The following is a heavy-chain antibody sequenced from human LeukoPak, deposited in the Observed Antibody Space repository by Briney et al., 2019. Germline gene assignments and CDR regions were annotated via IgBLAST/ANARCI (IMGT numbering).Heavy chain of an antibody. CDR1: GGSFSGYY. Sequence: SETLSLTCAVYGGSFSGYYWSWIRQPPGKGLEWIGEINHSGSTDYNPSLKSRVTISGDTSKNQFSLKLSSVTAADTAVYYCARGGSGWYRKHAFDIWGQGTMVTVSS. CDR2: INHSGST. J-gene: IGHJ3*02. D-gene: IGHD6-19*01. V-gene: IGHV4-34*01. CDR3: ARGGSGWYRKHAFDI.